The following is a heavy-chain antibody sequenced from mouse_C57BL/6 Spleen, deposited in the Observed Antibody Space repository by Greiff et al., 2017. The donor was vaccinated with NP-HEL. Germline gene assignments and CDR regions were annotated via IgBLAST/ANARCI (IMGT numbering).Heavy chain of an antibody. Sequence: QVQLQHPLSYLFHPVASVKLSCRASGYTFTSYWIQCVKQRPGQGLEWIGDVDPSASYPNYNQKFKGKATLTVDTSSSTAYMQLSSLTSEDSAVYYCARQDYFDYWGQGTTLTVSS. J-gene: IGHJ2*01. CDR1: GYTFTSYW. CDR2: VDPSASYP. CDR3: ARQDYFDY. V-gene: IGHV1-50*01.